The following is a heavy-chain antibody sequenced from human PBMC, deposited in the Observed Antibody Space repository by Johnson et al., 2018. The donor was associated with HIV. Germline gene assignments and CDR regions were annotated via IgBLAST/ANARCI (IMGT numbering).Heavy chain of an antibody. CDR2: IWYDGSNK. Sequence: QVQLVESGGGVVQPGRSLRLSCAASGFTFSSYGMHWVRQAPGKGLEWVAVIWYDGSNKYYADSVKGRFTIYRDNSKNTLYLQMNSLIAEDTAVYYCAKDLSIAARPAAFDIWGQGTMVTVSS. D-gene: IGHD6-6*01. CDR3: AKDLSIAARPAAFDI. J-gene: IGHJ3*02. CDR1: GFTFSSYG. V-gene: IGHV3-33*06.